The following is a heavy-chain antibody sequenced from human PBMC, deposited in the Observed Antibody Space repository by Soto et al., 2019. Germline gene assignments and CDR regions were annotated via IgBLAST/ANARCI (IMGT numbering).Heavy chain of an antibody. J-gene: IGHJ5*02. CDR3: ARVLRWLDT. CDR1: GGSISSYY. CDR2: IYYSGST. Sequence: SETLSLTCTVSGGSISSYYWSWIRQPPGKGLEWIGYIYYSGSTNYNPSLKSRVTIPVDTSKNQFSLKLSSVTAADTAGYCCARVLRWLDTWGQGTLVTVSS. V-gene: IGHV4-59*01.